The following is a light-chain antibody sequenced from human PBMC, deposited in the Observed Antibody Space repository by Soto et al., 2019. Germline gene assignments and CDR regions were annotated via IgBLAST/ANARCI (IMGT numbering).Light chain of an antibody. CDR2: DAF. J-gene: IGKJ4*01. CDR1: QSISGW. V-gene: IGKV1-5*01. CDR3: QQYNSFSIT. Sequence: DIQMTQSPSTLSASVGDTVTITCRASQSISGWLAWYQQKPGKAPQVLIFDAFRLESGAPSRFSGSGSGTEFTLTISSLQPDDLATYYCQQYNSFSITFGGGTKVEI.